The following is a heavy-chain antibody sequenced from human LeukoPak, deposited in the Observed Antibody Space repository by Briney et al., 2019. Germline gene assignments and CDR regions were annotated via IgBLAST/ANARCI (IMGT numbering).Heavy chain of an antibody. V-gene: IGHV3-74*01. CDR3: ARDQTVAALDY. Sequence: GGSLRLSCVASGFTFRNYWMHWVRQAPGKGLTWVSRVNTDGSGTTYADPVKGRFTISRDNAKNTLYLQMNSLRAEDTAVYYCARDQTVAALDYWGQGTLVTISS. J-gene: IGHJ4*02. D-gene: IGHD6-19*01. CDR2: VNTDGSGT. CDR1: GFTFRNYW.